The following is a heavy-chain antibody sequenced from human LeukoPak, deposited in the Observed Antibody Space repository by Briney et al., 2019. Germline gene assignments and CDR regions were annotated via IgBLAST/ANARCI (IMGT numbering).Heavy chain of an antibody. CDR3: ARAPRGLRYCSGGSCYDDYYMDV. Sequence: GASVKVSCKASGYTFTGYYMHWVRQASGQGLEWMGWINPNSGGTNYAQKFQGRVTMTRDTSISTAYMELSRLRSDDTAVYYCARAPRGLRYCSGGSCYDDYYMDVWGKGTTVTVSS. D-gene: IGHD2-15*01. CDR1: GYTFTGYY. V-gene: IGHV1-2*02. J-gene: IGHJ6*03. CDR2: INPNSGGT.